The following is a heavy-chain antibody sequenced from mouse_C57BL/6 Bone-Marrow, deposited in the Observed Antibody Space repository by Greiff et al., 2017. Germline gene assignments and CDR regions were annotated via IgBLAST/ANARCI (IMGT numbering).Heavy chain of an antibody. CDR1: GYTFTSYG. CDR3: ARFPYYYGSNYFDY. J-gene: IGHJ2*01. CDR2: IYPRSGNT. D-gene: IGHD1-1*01. V-gene: IGHV1-81*01. Sequence: QVQLQQSGAELARPGASEKLSCKASGYTFTSYGISWVKQRTGQGLEWIGEIYPRSGNTYYNEKFKGKATLTADKSSSTAYMELRSLTSEDSAVYFCARFPYYYGSNYFDYWGQGTTLTVSS.